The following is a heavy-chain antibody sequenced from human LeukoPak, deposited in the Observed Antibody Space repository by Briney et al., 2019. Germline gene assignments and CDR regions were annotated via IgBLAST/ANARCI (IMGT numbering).Heavy chain of an antibody. CDR2: INPNSGGT. D-gene: IGHD3-22*01. CDR3: ARDGSSGYWDWFDP. V-gene: IGHV1-2*02. J-gene: IGHJ5*02. CDR1: GYTFTGYY. Sequence: GASVKVSCKASGYTFTGYYMHWVRQAPGQGLEWMGWINPNSGGTNYAQKFQGRVTMTRDTSISTAYMELSRPRSDDTAVYYCARDGSSGYWDWFDPWGQGTLVTVSS.